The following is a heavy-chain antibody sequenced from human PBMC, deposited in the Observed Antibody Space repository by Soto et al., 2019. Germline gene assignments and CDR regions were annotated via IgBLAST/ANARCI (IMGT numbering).Heavy chain of an antibody. CDR3: ARDLGATTLHYFDS. Sequence: QVQLVQSGAEVKKPGASVKVSCRASGYTFTSWYLHWVRQAPGRGLEGMGIINPRDGTTDYAQKCQSRVTRTRDTSTSTVYMQLSSLRSEDTAVYYCARDLGATTLHYFDSWGQGTLVTVSS. J-gene: IGHJ4*02. D-gene: IGHD1-26*01. V-gene: IGHV1-46*01. CDR2: INPRDGTT. CDR1: GYTFTSWY.